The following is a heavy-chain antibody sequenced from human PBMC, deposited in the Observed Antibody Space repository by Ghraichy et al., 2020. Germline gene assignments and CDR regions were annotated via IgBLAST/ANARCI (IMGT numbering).Heavy chain of an antibody. V-gene: IGHV3-49*03. CDR2: IRSKAYGGTT. J-gene: IGHJ6*02. D-gene: IGHD3-10*01. CDR3: TRGRQYYYGSGSPDYYYYGMDV. Sequence: GGSLRLSCTASGFTFGDYAMSWFRQAPGKGLEWVGFIRSKAYGGTTEYDASIKGRFTISRDDSKSIAYLKMNSLKTEDTAVYYCTRGRQYYYGSGSPDYYYYGMDVWGQGTTVTVSS. CDR1: GFTFGDYA.